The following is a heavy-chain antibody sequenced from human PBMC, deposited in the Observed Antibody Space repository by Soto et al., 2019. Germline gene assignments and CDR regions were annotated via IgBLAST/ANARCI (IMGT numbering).Heavy chain of an antibody. J-gene: IGHJ4*02. CDR1: GYTFTGYY. D-gene: IGHD5-12*01. CDR2: INPNSGGT. Sequence: ASVKVSCKASGYTFTGYYMHWVRQAPGQGLEWMGWINPNSGGTNYAQKFQGWVTMTRDTSISTAYMELRSLRSDDTAVYYCARGRTVDIVATAFDYWGQGTLVTVSS. CDR3: ARGRTVDIVATAFDY. V-gene: IGHV1-2*04.